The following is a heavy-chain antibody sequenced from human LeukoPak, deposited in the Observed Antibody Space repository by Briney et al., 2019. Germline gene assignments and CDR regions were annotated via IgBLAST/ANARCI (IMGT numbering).Heavy chain of an antibody. CDR1: GGIFSSYA. Sequence: SVKVSCKASGGIFSSYAISWVRQAPGQGLEWMGRIIPILGIANYAQKFQGRVTITADKSTSTAYMELSSLRSEDTAVYYCARDQSWGLRNWFDPWGQGTLVTVSS. V-gene: IGHV1-69*04. CDR3: ARDQSWGLRNWFDP. CDR2: IIPILGIA. D-gene: IGHD6-13*01. J-gene: IGHJ5*02.